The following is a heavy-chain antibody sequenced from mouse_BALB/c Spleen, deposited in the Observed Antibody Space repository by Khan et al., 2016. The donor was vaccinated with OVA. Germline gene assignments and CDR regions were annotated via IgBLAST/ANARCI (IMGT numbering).Heavy chain of an antibody. CDR3: ARDSNCDY. J-gene: IGHJ2*01. V-gene: IGHV5-17*02. Sequence: EVELVESGGGLVQPGGSRKLTCADSGFTFSRFGMHWVRQAQEKGLEWVAYISSGSSSIYYADTVKGRFTIYRDNPKNTLFLQMTSLRSEDTAMYYCARDSNCDYWGQGTTLTVAS. CDR2: ISSGSSSI. CDR1: GFTFSRFG.